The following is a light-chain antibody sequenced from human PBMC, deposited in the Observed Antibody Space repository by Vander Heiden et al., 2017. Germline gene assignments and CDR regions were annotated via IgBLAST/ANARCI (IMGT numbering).Light chain of an antibody. Sequence: EIVITQSPVTLSVSPGEGATLSCRASQSLSSNLAWYQQKPGQAPRLLIYGASTRATGIPARFSGSGSGTEFSLTISSLQSEDFAVYYCQQYYNWPYTFGQGTKLDIK. CDR1: QSLSSN. CDR3: QQYYNWPYT. CDR2: GAS. J-gene: IGKJ2*01. V-gene: IGKV3-15*01.